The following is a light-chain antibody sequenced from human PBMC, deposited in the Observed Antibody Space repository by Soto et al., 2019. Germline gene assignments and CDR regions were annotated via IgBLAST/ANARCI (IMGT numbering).Light chain of an antibody. CDR2: KAS. CDR3: QPYNSYSRT. Sequence: DIQMTQSPSTLSASVGDRVTITCRASQSISSWLAWYQQKPGKAPKLLIYKASSLESGVPSRFSGSGSGTEFTLTISRLQPDDFATYYCQPYNSYSRTFGQGTKLEIK. CDR1: QSISSW. J-gene: IGKJ2*01. V-gene: IGKV1-5*03.